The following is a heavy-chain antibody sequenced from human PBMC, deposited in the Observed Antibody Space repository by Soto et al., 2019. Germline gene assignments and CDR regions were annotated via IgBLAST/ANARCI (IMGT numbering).Heavy chain of an antibody. J-gene: IGHJ6*02. Sequence: PSETLSLTCAVSGGSISSSNWWSWVRQPPGKGLEWIGEIYHSGSTNYNPSLKSRVTISVDKSKNQFSLKLSSVTAADTAVYYCVRAFNVLRYFDWLADGYYYYGMDVWGQGTTVTVSS. CDR3: VRAFNVLRYFDWLADGYYYYGMDV. CDR1: GGSISSSNW. V-gene: IGHV4-4*02. D-gene: IGHD3-9*01. CDR2: IYHSGST.